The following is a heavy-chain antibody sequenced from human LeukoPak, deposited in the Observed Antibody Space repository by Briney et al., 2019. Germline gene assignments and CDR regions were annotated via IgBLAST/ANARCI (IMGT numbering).Heavy chain of an antibody. CDR1: GFTFSSYE. Sequence: LAGGSLRLSCAASGFTFSSYEMNWVRQAPGKGLEWVSYISYSGSNMYYADSVKGRFTISRDNTKNSLYLQMNSLRAEDTAVYYCAGVEGIIDYWGQGTLVTVSS. V-gene: IGHV3-48*03. CDR3: AGVEGIIDY. CDR2: ISYSGSNM. D-gene: IGHD3-16*02. J-gene: IGHJ4*02.